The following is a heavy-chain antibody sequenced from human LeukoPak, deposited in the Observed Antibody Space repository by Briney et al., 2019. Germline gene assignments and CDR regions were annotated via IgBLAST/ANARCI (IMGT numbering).Heavy chain of an antibody. V-gene: IGHV3-21*01. CDR1: GFTFNSYS. Sequence: PGGSLRLFCAACGFTFNSYSMNCVRHAPGKGLEWGSSISSNSSYIYYADSVKGQFTLYRDNDKHSLYLQMHSVSAEDTAVYYCARDASGVVPAALDVWGKGTTVTVSS. CDR3: ARDASGVVPAALDV. CDR2: ISSNSSYI. J-gene: IGHJ6*04. D-gene: IGHD2-2*01.